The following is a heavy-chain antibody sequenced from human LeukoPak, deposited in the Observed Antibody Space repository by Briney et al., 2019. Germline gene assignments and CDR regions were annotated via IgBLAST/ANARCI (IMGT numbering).Heavy chain of an antibody. CDR3: ASHIVATIRADAFDI. CDR1: GGSISSGGYY. CDR2: IYHSGST. J-gene: IGHJ3*02. V-gene: IGHV4-30-2*01. Sequence: PSETLSLTCTVSGGSISSGGYYWGWIRQPPGKGLEWIGYIYHSGSTYYNPSLKSRVTISVDRSKNQFSLKLSSVTAADTAVYYCASHIVATIRADAFDIWGQGTMVTVSS. D-gene: IGHD5-12*01.